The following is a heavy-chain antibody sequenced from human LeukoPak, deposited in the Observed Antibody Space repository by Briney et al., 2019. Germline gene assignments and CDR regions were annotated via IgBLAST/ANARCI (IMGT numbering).Heavy chain of an antibody. CDR3: ARVGSTSCCTKPCRSWFDP. CDR1: GGSISSYY. D-gene: IGHD2-2*02. V-gene: IGHV4-59*01. J-gene: IGHJ5*02. CDR2: IYYSGST. Sequence: PSETLSLTCTVPGGSISSYYWSWIRQPPGKGLEWIGYIYYSGSTNYNPSLKSRVTISVDTSKNQFSLKLSSVTAADTAVYYCARVGSTSCCTKPCRSWFDPWGQGTLVTVSS.